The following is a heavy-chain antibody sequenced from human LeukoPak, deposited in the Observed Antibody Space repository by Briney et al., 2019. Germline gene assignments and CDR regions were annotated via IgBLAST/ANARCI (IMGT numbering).Heavy chain of an antibody. Sequence: PSETLSLTCAVSGGSISSSNWWSWVRQPPGKGLEWIGEIYHSGSTNYNPSLKSRVTISVDKSKNQFSLKLSSVTAADTAVYYCARARSGSYSSTLDYWGQGTLVTVSS. J-gene: IGHJ4*02. D-gene: IGHD1-26*01. CDR2: IYHSGST. V-gene: IGHV4-4*02. CDR1: GGSISSSNW. CDR3: ARARSGSYSSTLDY.